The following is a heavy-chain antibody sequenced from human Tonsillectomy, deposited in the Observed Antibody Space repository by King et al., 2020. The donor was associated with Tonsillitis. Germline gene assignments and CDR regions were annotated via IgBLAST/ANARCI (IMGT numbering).Heavy chain of an antibody. V-gene: IGHV3-7*03. CDR3: ATEDYSCYFDI. CDR2: IRQDGSKI. D-gene: IGHD2-21*01. Sequence: QLVQSGGGLVQPGGSLRLSCAASGFSFSSYWMSWVRQAPGKGLEWVANIRQDGSKIYYVDSVKGRFTISRDNAKNSLYLQMNSLRAEDTAVYYCATEDYSCYFDIWGQGTMVTVSS. CDR1: GFSFSSYW. J-gene: IGHJ3*02.